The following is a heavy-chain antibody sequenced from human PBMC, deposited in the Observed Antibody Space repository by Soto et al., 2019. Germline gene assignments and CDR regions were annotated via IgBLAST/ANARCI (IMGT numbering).Heavy chain of an antibody. D-gene: IGHD3-10*02. CDR3: ARTLFGWGIWFDP. CDR2: IYYSGST. V-gene: IGHV4-59*01. CDR1: GGSISSYY. Sequence: QVQLQESGPGLVKPSETLSLTCTVSGGSISSYYWSWIRQPPGKGLEWIGYIYYSGSTNYTPSLKSRVTISVDTSKNQFSLKLRSVTAADTAVYYCARTLFGWGIWFDPWGQGTLVTVSS. J-gene: IGHJ5*02.